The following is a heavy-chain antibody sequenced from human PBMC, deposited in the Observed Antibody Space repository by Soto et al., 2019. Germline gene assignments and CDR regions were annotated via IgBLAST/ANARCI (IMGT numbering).Heavy chain of an antibody. D-gene: IGHD3-3*01. J-gene: IGHJ4*02. V-gene: IGHV4-59*12. CDR3: ARDPRSAYYHGH. CDR2: IYYTGNT. CDR1: GCSIRNYY. Sequence: SETLSLTCPVSGCSIRNYYWSWVRQHPGRGLEGIGYIYYTGNTYYNPSLKSRLAISVDTSKNQLSLKLTSVTAADTAVSYCARDPRSAYYHGHWGQGTLVTVSS.